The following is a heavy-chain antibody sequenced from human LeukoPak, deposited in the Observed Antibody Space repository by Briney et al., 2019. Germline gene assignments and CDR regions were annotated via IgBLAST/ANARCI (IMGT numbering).Heavy chain of an antibody. CDR1: GGSISSSSYY. CDR3: ARARNGYDSSGYYHGRSFDY. D-gene: IGHD3-22*01. Sequence: SETLSLTCTVSGGSISSSSYYWGWIRQPPGKGLEWIGSIYYSGSTYYNPSLKSRVTISVETSKNQFSLKLSSVPAADTAVYYCARARNGYDSSGYYHGRSFDYWGQGTLVTVSS. J-gene: IGHJ4*02. CDR2: IYYSGST. V-gene: IGHV4-39*01.